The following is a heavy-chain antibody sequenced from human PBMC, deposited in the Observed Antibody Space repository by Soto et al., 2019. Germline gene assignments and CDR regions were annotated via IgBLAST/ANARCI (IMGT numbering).Heavy chain of an antibody. CDR3: ATYFTAVAYFEN. D-gene: IGHD5-18*01. V-gene: IGHV1-69*01. Sequence: QVQLVQSGAEVRKPGSSVRISCTASGDTLSYSAIGWLRQAPGQGLEWMGGITPSFGSPVYARKCQGRVTIAADHMILNNLRSDDTAMYFCATYFTAVAYFENWGQGTPVTVSS. CDR2: ITPSFGSP. CDR1: GDTLSYSA. J-gene: IGHJ4*02.